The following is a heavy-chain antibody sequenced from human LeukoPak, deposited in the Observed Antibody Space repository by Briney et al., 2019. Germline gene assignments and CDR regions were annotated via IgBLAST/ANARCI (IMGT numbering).Heavy chain of an antibody. CDR3: ARVRGYYDSSGYYGLSFDY. Sequence: ASVKVSCKVSGYTLTELSMHWVRQAPGKGLEWMGGFDPEDGETIYAQKFQGRVTMTEDTSTDTAYMELSSLRAEDTAVYYCARVRGYYDSSGYYGLSFDYWGQGTLVTVSS. CDR1: GYTLTELS. J-gene: IGHJ4*02. D-gene: IGHD3-22*01. CDR2: FDPEDGET. V-gene: IGHV1-24*01.